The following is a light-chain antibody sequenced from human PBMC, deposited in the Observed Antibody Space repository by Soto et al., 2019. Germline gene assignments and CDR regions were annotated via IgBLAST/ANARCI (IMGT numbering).Light chain of an antibody. Sequence: DIQMTQSPSSLSASVGDRVTITCQASQDIGNSLNWYQQKPGKAPKLLLSAASNLETGGPSRFSGSGSGTDFAFIISSLQPVDIATYFCQQYDNLPITFGQGTRLEIK. V-gene: IGKV1-33*01. CDR1: QDIGNS. CDR2: AAS. CDR3: QQYDNLPIT. J-gene: IGKJ5*01.